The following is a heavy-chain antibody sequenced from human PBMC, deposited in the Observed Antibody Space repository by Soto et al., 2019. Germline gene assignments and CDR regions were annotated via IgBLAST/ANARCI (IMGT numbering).Heavy chain of an antibody. Sequence: GESLKISCKGSGDSFTSYWIGWVRQMPGKGLEWMGIIYPGDSDTRYSPSFQGQVTISADKSISTAYLQWSSLKASDTAMYYCARHDSGFRSRYQHNWFDPWGQGTLVTVSS. CDR2: IYPGDSDT. J-gene: IGHJ5*02. D-gene: IGHD3-22*01. CDR3: ARHDSGFRSRYQHNWFDP. V-gene: IGHV5-51*01. CDR1: GDSFTSYW.